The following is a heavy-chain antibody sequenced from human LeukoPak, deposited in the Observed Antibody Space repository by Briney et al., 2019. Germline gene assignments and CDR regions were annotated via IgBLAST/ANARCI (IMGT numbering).Heavy chain of an antibody. CDR2: ISSSGGTI. V-gene: IGHV3-48*03. D-gene: IGHD4-23*01. J-gene: IGHJ4*02. Sequence: PGGSLRLSCAASGFTFSSYEMNWVRQAPGKGLEWVSYISSSGGTIYYADSVRGRFTISRDNAKNSLYLQMNSLRAEDTAVYYCARGWRWLDCWGQGTLVTVSS. CDR3: ARGWRWLDC. CDR1: GFTFSSYE.